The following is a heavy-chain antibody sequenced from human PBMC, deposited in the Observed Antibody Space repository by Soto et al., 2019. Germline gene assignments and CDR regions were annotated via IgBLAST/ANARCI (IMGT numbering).Heavy chain of an antibody. V-gene: IGHV3-33*03. CDR1: GVIFNEYG. D-gene: IGHD2-15*01. CDR3: ARWGCSGSNCNLNQRSFDL. Sequence: GGSLRLSCAASGVIFNEYGMHWVRQAPGKGLEWVAVIWYDGSNKYYADSVKGRFTFSRDNSKNTMSLQMNSLRVEDTAVYYCARWGCSGSNCNLNQRSFDLWGQGTLVTVS. J-gene: IGHJ4*02. CDR2: IWYDGSNK.